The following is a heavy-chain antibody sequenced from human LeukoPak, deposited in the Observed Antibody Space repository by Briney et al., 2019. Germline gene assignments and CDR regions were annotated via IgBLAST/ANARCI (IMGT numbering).Heavy chain of an antibody. CDR2: IIPILGIP. CDR1: GGTFSSYA. D-gene: IGHD2-21*02. CDR3: ARVGVVVTAPFDY. Sequence: ASVKVSCKASGGTFSSYAISWVRQAPGQGLEWMGRIIPILGIPNYAQKFQRRVTITADTATSTAYMELSSLRSEDTAVYYCARVGVVVTAPFDYWGQGTLVTVSS. J-gene: IGHJ4*02. V-gene: IGHV1-69*04.